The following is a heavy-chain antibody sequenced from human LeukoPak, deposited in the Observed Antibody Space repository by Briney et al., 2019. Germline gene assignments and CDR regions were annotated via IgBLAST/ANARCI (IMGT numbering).Heavy chain of an antibody. D-gene: IGHD2-15*01. CDR1: GGSISSYY. J-gene: IGHJ3*02. CDR3: ARWWWLAAFDI. V-gene: IGHV4-59*12. CDR2: IYYSGST. Sequence: SSETLSLTCTVSGGSISSYYWSWIRQPPGKGLEWIGHIYYSGSTNYNPSLKSRVTISVDTSKNQFSLKLSSVTAADTAVYYCARWWWLAAFDIWGQGTMVTVSS.